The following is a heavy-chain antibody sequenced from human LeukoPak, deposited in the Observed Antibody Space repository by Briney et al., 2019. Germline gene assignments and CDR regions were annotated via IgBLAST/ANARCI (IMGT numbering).Heavy chain of an antibody. D-gene: IGHD3-3*01. CDR1: GYTFTSYY. J-gene: IGHJ5*02. CDR2: INPSGGST. Sequence: ASVKVSCKASGYTFTSYYMHWVRQAPGQGLEWMGIINPSGGSTSYAQKFQGRVTMTRDTSTSTVYMELSSLRSEDTAVYYCARSSVTIFGPGQLTWFDPWGQGTLVTVSS. V-gene: IGHV1-46*01. CDR3: ARSSVTIFGPGQLTWFDP.